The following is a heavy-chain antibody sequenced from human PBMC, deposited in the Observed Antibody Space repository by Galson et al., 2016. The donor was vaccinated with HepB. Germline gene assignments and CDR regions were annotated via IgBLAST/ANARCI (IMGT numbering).Heavy chain of an antibody. CDR2: ISVDSNTI. Sequence: SLRLSCAASGFIFNNYEMNWVRQAPGKGLEWVAYISVDSNTIYYADSVKGRFTVSRDDAERTVHLQMESLRAEDTAVYHCARDFDFWNGFPHGMDVWGQGTTVTVSS. D-gene: IGHD3-3*01. CDR3: ARDFDFWNGFPHGMDV. J-gene: IGHJ6*02. CDR1: GFIFNNYE. V-gene: IGHV3-48*03.